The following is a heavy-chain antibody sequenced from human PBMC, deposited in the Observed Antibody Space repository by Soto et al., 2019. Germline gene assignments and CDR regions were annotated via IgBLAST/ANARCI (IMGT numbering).Heavy chain of an antibody. V-gene: IGHV4-59*01. J-gene: IGHJ5*02. CDR2: MYSSGAT. D-gene: IGHD3-22*01. CDR3: ARDHSSGWVNWFDP. Sequence: SETLSLTCTVSGCSISSYDWSWIRQAPGKKLEWIGYMYSSGATNYNPSLKSRVTMSRDTSKNQFSLKLSSVTTADTAVYYCARDHSSGWVNWFDPWGQGTLVTVSS. CDR1: GCSISSYD.